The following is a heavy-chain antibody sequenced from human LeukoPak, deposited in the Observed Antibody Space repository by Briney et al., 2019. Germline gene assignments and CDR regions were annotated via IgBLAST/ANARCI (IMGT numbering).Heavy chain of an antibody. CDR2: IRRGTNSYTT. V-gene: IGHV3-72*01. D-gene: IGHD3-16*01. CDR1: GFTFSDYI. CDR3: TRDGGEGGNSAFDI. Sequence: GGSLRLSCAASGFTFSDYILDRVRQAPGKGLEWVGRIRRGTNSYTTEYAASVKGRFIISRDDSKNSLYLHMNSLKTEDTAVYHCTRDGGEGGNSAFDIWGQGTMVTVSS. J-gene: IGHJ3*02.